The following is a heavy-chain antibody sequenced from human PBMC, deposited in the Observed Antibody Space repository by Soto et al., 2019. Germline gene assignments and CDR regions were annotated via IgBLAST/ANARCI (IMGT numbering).Heavy chain of an antibody. D-gene: IGHD4-17*01. CDR3: ARDRTTVTTLNWFDP. CDR1: GYTFTSYG. CDR2: ISAYNGNT. V-gene: IGHV1-18*01. Sequence: ASVKVPCKASGYTFTSYGISWVRQSPGQGLEWMGWISAYNGNTNYAQKLQGRVTMTTDTSTSTAYMELRSLRSDDTAVYYCARDRTTVTTLNWFDPWGQGTLVTVSS. J-gene: IGHJ5*02.